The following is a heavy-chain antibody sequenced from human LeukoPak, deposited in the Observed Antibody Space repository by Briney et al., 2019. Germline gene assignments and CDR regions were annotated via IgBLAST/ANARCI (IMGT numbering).Heavy chain of an antibody. V-gene: IGHV3-23*01. CDR3: AKSKDGYTRPFDY. D-gene: IGHD5-24*01. J-gene: IGHJ4*02. Sequence: GGSLRLSCAASGFTFSSYAMSWVRQAPGKGLEWVSGTSTSGGSTYHADSVKGRFTISRDNSKNTLYLHMTSLRGEDTAVYFCAKSKDGYTRPFDYWGQGTLVSVSS. CDR2: TSTSGGST. CDR1: GFTFSSYA.